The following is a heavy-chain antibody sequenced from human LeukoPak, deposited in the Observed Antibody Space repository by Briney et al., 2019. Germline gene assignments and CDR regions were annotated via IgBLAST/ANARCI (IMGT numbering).Heavy chain of an antibody. CDR2: ICYSRST. Sequence: SETLSLTCTVSGGSISGYYWSWIRQPPGKGLEWIGYICYSRSTYYNPSLKSRVTISVDTSKNQFSLKLSSVTAADTAVYYCAREPPSIHAFDIWGQGTMVTVSS. CDR1: GGSISGYY. CDR3: AREPPSIHAFDI. V-gene: IGHV4-59*12. J-gene: IGHJ3*02. D-gene: IGHD6-6*01.